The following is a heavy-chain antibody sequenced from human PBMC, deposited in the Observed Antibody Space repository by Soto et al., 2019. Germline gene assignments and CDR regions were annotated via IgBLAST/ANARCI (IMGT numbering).Heavy chain of an antibody. V-gene: IGHV3-30*18. CDR1: GFTFSSYG. CDR3: AKEYYYGSGSPFDY. Sequence: PGGSLRLSCAASGFTFSSYGMHWVRQAPGEGLEWVAVISYDGSNKYYADSVKGRFTISRDNSKNTLYLQMSSLRAEDTAVYYCAKEYYYGSGSPFDYWGQGTLVTVSS. CDR2: ISYDGSNK. J-gene: IGHJ4*02. D-gene: IGHD3-10*01.